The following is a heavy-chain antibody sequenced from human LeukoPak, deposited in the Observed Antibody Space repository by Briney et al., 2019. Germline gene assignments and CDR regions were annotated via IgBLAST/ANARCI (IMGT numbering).Heavy chain of an antibody. CDR2: INSDGINT. V-gene: IGHV3-74*01. CDR1: GFTFSNYW. J-gene: IGHJ4*02. CDR3: ARTWGSIPYSPGNFDY. D-gene: IGHD2-21*01. Sequence: PGGSLRLSCAASGFTFSNYWMHWVRQAPGKGLVWVSRINSDGINTSYADSVKGRFTISRDNAKNSLYLQMNSLRAEDTAVYYCARTWGSIPYSPGNFDYWGQGTLVTVSS.